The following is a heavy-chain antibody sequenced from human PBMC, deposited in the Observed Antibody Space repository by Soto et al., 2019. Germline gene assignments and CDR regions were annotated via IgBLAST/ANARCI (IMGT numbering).Heavy chain of an antibody. J-gene: IGHJ5*02. Sequence: GGSLRLSCAASGFTFSSYSMNWVRQAPGKGLEWVSSISSSSSYIYYADSVKGRFTISRDNAKNSLYLQMNSLRAEDTAVYYCARDLAIFGVVEKEAWGQGTLVTVSS. CDR1: GFTFSSYS. CDR3: ARDLAIFGVVEKEA. V-gene: IGHV3-21*01. D-gene: IGHD3-3*01. CDR2: ISSSSSYI.